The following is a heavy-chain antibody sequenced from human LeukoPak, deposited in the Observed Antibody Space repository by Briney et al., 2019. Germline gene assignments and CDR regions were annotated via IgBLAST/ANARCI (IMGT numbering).Heavy chain of an antibody. V-gene: IGHV3-23*01. CDR1: GFTFSSYA. D-gene: IGHD3-16*02. CDR3: AKGPQSRGSYRYNDY. CDR2: ISWNSGSI. Sequence: PGGSLRLSCAASGFTFSSYAMSWVRQAPGKGLEWVSGISWNSGSIGYADSVKGRFTISRDNSKNTLYLQMNSLRAEDTAVYYCAKGPQSRGSYRYNDYWGQGTLVTVSS. J-gene: IGHJ4*02.